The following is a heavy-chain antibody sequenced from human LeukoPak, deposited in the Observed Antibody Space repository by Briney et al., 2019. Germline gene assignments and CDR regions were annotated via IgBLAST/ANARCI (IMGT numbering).Heavy chain of an antibody. D-gene: IGHD3-10*01. J-gene: IGHJ6*03. CDR3: ARTTMVRGTYYMDV. Sequence: MASETLSLTCTVSGGSISSYYWSWIRQPPGKGLEWIGYIYYSGSTNYNPPLKSRVTISVDTSKNQFSLKLSSVTAADTAVYYCARTTMVRGTYYMDVWGKGTTVTVSS. CDR2: IYYSGST. CDR1: GGSISSYY. V-gene: IGHV4-59*01.